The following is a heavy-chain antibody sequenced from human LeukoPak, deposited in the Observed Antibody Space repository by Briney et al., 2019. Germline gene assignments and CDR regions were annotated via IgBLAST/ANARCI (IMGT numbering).Heavy chain of an antibody. J-gene: IGHJ4*02. CDR2: ISGSGTST. D-gene: IGHD6-13*01. Sequence: GGSLRLSCATSGFTFSRYAMGWVRQAPGKGLEWLSSISGSGTSTEYADSVKGRFTISRDNSKNTLYMQMNSLRAEDAAIYYCAKDLGSNWSGVDYWGQGTLVTVSS. V-gene: IGHV3-23*01. CDR1: GFTFSRYA. CDR3: AKDLGSNWSGVDY.